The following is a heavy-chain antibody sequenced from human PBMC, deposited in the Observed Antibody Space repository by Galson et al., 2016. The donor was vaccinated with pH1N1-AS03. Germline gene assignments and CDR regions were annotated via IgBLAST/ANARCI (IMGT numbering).Heavy chain of an antibody. Sequence: SVKVSCKASAGTFATFAVSWVRQARGQGLEWMGGVIPLSGTTNYAQKFQGRVTITADDSTGTAYMELSSLRSDDTAVYYCARDRYRETSTDFYESAYWGQGTLVTVSS. J-gene: IGHJ4*02. CDR3: ARDRYRETSTDFYESAY. D-gene: IGHD2/OR15-2a*01. V-gene: IGHV1-69*13. CDR2: VIPLSGTT. CDR1: AGTFATFA.